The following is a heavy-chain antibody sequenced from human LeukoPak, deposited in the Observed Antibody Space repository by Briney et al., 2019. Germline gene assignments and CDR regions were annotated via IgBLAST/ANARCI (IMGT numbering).Heavy chain of an antibody. CDR1: GGSISSRSNY. CDR3: AAAGAYDYRLAY. J-gene: IGHJ4*02. D-gene: IGHD5-12*01. V-gene: IGHV4-39*07. Sequence: SETLSLTCTVSGGSISSRSNYWGWIRQPPGKGLEWIGSISYSGSTYYNPSLKSRITMSVDTSKNLFSLRLNSVTAADTAVYYCAAAGAYDYRLAYWGQGILVTVSS. CDR2: ISYSGST.